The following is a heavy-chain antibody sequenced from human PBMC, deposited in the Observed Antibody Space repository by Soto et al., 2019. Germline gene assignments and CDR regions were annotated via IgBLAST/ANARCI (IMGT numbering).Heavy chain of an antibody. CDR3: GRVRIWFGDFGAWVDP. V-gene: IGHV4-30-4*02. CDR1: GGSIRSGDHY. J-gene: IGHJ5*02. Sequence: PSETLSLTYTVSGGSIRSGDHYWSWIRQPPGKGLEWIGYIYYSGSTYYNPSLKSRVSMSVDRSRDQFSLKLSSVTAADTAVYYCGRVRIWFGDFGAWVDPWGQGTLVTVSS. D-gene: IGHD3-10*01. CDR2: IYYSGST.